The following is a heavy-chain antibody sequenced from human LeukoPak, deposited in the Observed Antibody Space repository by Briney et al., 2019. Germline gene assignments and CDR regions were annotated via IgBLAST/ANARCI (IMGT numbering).Heavy chain of an antibody. CDR3: ARGSSSSNH. Sequence: SETLSLTCAVYGGSFSGCYWSWIRQPPGKGLEWIGEINHSGSTNYNPSLKSRVTISVDTSKNQFSLKLSSVTAADTAVYYCARGSSSSNHWGQGTLVTVSS. CDR1: GGSFSGCY. V-gene: IGHV4-34*01. D-gene: IGHD6-6*01. J-gene: IGHJ5*02. CDR2: INHSGST.